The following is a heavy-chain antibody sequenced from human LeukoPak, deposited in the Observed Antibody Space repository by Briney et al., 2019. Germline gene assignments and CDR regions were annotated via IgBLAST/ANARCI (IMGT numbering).Heavy chain of an antibody. CDR1: GGSISSYY. Sequence: SETLSLTCTVSGGSISSYYWSWIRQPPGKGLEWIGYIYYSGSTNYNPSLKSRISISVDTSKNQFSLKLSSVTAADTAVYYCARGFPITIFGVVISDLSFDPWGQGTLVTVSS. CDR3: ARGFPITIFGVVISDLSFDP. D-gene: IGHD3-3*01. CDR2: IYYSGST. V-gene: IGHV4-59*12. J-gene: IGHJ5*02.